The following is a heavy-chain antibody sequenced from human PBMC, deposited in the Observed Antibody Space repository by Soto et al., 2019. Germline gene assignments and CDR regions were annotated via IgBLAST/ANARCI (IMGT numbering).Heavy chain of an antibody. V-gene: IGHV3-48*02. CDR2: ISSNGDTT. D-gene: IGHD2-21*02. J-gene: IGHJ4*02. Sequence: VESGGGLVYPGGSLRLSCVASGFRFSDHSMNWVRQAPGKGLQWISYISSNGDTTYYADSVKGRFTVSRDNAKNALFLQMNSLRDADTATYYCARLPKGSVVTAWGQGARVTVSS. CDR3: ARLPKGSVVTA. CDR1: GFRFSDHS.